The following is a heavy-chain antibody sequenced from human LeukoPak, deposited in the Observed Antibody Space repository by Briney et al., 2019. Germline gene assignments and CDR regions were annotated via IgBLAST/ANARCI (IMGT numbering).Heavy chain of an antibody. Sequence: SETLSLTCTVSGGSISSGGYYWSWIRQHPGKGLEWIGYIYYSGSTYYNPSLKSRVTISVDTSKNQFSLKLSSVTAADTAVYYCARSVNLSSYYYDTAAFDIWGQGTMVTVSS. D-gene: IGHD3-22*01. CDR2: IYYSGST. CDR1: GGSISSGGYY. CDR3: ARSVNLSSYYYDTAAFDI. V-gene: IGHV4-31*03. J-gene: IGHJ3*02.